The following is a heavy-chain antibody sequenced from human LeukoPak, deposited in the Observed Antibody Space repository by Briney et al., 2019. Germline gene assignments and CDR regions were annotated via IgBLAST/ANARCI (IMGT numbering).Heavy chain of an antibody. V-gene: IGHV3-11*01. CDR2: ISSSGSTI. J-gene: IGHJ4*02. D-gene: IGHD2-2*01. Sequence: EPGGSLRLSCAASGFTFSDYYMSWIRQAPGKGLEWVSYISSSGSTIYYADSVKGRFTISRDNAKNSLYLQMNSLRAEDTAVYYCAKDIGSSTSCPHDYWGQGTLVTVSS. CDR1: GFTFSDYY. CDR3: AKDIGSSTSCPHDY.